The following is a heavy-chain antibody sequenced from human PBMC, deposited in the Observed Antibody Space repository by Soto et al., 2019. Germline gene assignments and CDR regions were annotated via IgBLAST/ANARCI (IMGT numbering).Heavy chain of an antibody. J-gene: IGHJ6*03. V-gene: IGHV6-1*01. CDR2: TYYRSTRWYN. CDR3: VGNTSLQWYYMDV. CDR1: GDSVSSNSAA. D-gene: IGHD1-7*01. Sequence: PSQTLSLTCAISGDSVSSNSAAWNWIRQSPSRGLEWLGRTYYRSTRWYNDYAVSVRGRITVNPDTSKNQFSLHLNSVTPEDTAVYYCVGNTSLQWYYMDVWDKASTVTVS.